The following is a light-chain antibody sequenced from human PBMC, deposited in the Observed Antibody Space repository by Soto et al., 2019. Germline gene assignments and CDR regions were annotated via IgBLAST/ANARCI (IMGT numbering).Light chain of an antibody. CDR3: QQYNSYSST. J-gene: IGKJ1*01. V-gene: IGKV1-5*01. CDR2: DAS. Sequence: DIQMTQSPSTLSASVGDRVTITCWASQSISSWLAWYQQKPGKAPKLLIYDASSLESGVPARFSGSGSGTEFTLTISSLQPADFATYYCQQYNSYSSTFGHGTKVEIK. CDR1: QSISSW.